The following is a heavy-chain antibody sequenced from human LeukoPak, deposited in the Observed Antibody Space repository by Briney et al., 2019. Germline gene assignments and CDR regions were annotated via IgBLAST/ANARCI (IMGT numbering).Heavy chain of an antibody. CDR2: INHSGST. CDR1: GGSISSYY. J-gene: IGHJ4*02. D-gene: IGHD6-13*01. Sequence: SETLSLTCTVSGGSISSYYWSWIRQPPGKGLEWIGEINHSGSTNYNPSPKSRVTISVDTSKNQFSLNLSSVTAADTAVYYCARGYSRAYYFDYWGQGTLVTVSS. CDR3: ARGYSRAYYFDY. V-gene: IGHV4-34*01.